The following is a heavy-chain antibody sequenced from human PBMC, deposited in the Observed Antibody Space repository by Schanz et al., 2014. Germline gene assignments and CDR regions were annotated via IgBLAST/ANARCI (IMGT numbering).Heavy chain of an antibody. D-gene: IGHD2-2*02. J-gene: IGHJ6*03. Sequence: VQLVQSGAEVKKPGSSVKVSCKASGGTFSRNGISWVRQAPGQGLEWMGRIIPILGIANYAQNFQGRVTITADKSTSTAYMELTSLRSEDTAVYYCAGTYCSSTSCYTGYYYMDVWGKGTTVTVSS. V-gene: IGHV1-69*04. CDR1: GGTFSRNG. CDR2: IIPILGIA. CDR3: AGTYCSSTSCYTGYYYMDV.